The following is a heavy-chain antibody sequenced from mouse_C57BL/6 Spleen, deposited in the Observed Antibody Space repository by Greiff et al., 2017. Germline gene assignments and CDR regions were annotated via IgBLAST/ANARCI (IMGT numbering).Heavy chain of an antibody. D-gene: IGHD4-1*01. J-gene: IGHJ2*01. Sequence: VKLLESGPGLVQPSQSLSITCTVSGFSLTSYGVNWVRQSPGKGLEWLGVIWSGGGTDYNAAFISRLSISKDKSKSQVFFKMNSLQADDTAIYXCTRLGFDYWGQGTTLTVSS. CDR3: TRLGFDY. CDR1: GFSLTSYG. CDR2: IWSGGGT. V-gene: IGHV2-2*01.